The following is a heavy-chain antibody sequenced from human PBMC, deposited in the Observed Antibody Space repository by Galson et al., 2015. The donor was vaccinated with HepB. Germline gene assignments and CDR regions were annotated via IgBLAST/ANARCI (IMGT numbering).Heavy chain of an antibody. CDR3: ARVAFDVSDNYYIPTIFDF. CDR1: GFTFHTFG. D-gene: IGHD3-10*01. V-gene: IGHV1-18*01. Sequence: SVKVSCKASGFTFHTFGFTWVRQAPGQGLEWMGWIIAYNGNRKSAQKFQDRISMTTDTSTSTAYMELRSLESDDTAVYYCARVAFDVSDNYYIPTIFDFWGQGTLVTVSS. CDR2: IIAYNGNR. J-gene: IGHJ4*02.